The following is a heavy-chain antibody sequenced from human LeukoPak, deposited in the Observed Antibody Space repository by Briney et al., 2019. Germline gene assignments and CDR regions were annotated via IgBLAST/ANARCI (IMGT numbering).Heavy chain of an antibody. CDR3: ARSRGPVYYDFWSGYYDNYYYYYMDV. D-gene: IGHD3-3*01. CDR1: GFTFSSYA. J-gene: IGHJ6*03. CDR2: ISYDGSNK. V-gene: IGHV3-30*04. Sequence: GGSLRLSCAASGFTFSSYAMHWVRQAPGKGLEWVAVISYDGSNKYYADSVKGRFTISRDNSKNTLYLQMNSLRAEDTALYYCARSRGPVYYDFWSGYYDNYYYYYMDVWGKGTTVTVSS.